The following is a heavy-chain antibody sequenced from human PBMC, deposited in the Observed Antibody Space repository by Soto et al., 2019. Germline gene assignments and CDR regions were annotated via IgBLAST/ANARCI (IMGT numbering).Heavy chain of an antibody. CDR3: ARETYDFWSGSLVYGMDV. J-gene: IGHJ6*02. CDR2: IKQDGSEK. Sequence: GGSLRLSCAASGFTFISYWMSWVRQAPGKGLEWVANIKQDGSEKYYVDSVKGRLTISRDNAKNSLYLQMNSLRAEDTAVYYCARETYDFWSGSLVYGMDVWGQGTTVTVSS. CDR1: GFTFISYW. V-gene: IGHV3-7*01. D-gene: IGHD3-3*01.